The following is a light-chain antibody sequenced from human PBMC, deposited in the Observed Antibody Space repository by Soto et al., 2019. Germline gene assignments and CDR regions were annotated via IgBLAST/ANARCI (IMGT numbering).Light chain of an antibody. CDR1: QSVSYW. J-gene: IGKJ1*01. Sequence: DIPMTQSPSTLSTSVGERVTITCRASQSVSYWLAWYQQKPGKAPNLLIYDASSLESGVPSRFSGSGYGTEFTLTISSLQPDDSATYYCQHYNTYSKTFGPGTKVEIK. CDR2: DAS. CDR3: QHYNTYSKT. V-gene: IGKV1-5*01.